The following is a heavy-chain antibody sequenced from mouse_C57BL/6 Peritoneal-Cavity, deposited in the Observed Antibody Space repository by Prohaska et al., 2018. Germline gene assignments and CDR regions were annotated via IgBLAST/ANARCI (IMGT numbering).Heavy chain of an antibody. CDR3: MRYGNYWYFDV. Sequence: EVQLLETGGGLVQPGGSRGLSCEGSGFTFSGFWMSWVRQTPGKTLEWIVDSNSDGSAINYAPSIKDRFTIFRDNDKSTLYLQMSNVRSEDTATYFCMRYGNYWYFDVWGTGTTVTVSS. CDR2: SNSDGSAI. D-gene: IGHD2-1*01. CDR1: GFTFSGFW. V-gene: IGHV11-2*01. J-gene: IGHJ1*03.